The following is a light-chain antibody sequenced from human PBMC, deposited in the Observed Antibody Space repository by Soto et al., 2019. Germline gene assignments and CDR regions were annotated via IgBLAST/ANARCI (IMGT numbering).Light chain of an antibody. CDR2: SSS. CDR3: QQANSFPLT. J-gene: IGKJ3*01. Sequence: DIQMTQSPSFVSASVGDRVTIACRASQGISTWVVWYQQKPGAAPKLLIHSSSNLQSGVPSRFSGSGSGTDFTLTISSLQPEDFATYYCQQANSFPLTLGPGTKVDI. V-gene: IGKV1-12*01. CDR1: QGISTW.